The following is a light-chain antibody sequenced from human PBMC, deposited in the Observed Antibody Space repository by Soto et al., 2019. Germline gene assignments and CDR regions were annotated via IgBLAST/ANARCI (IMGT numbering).Light chain of an antibody. CDR3: QQYYSYPPA. J-gene: IGKJ1*01. Sequence: DIQMTQSPSTLSASVGDRVTITCRASQSISSWLAWYQQKPGKAPKLLIYKASSLQRGVPSRFSGSGSGTDFTLTISCLQSEDFATYYCQQYYSYPPAFGQGTKVDIK. V-gene: IGKV1-5*03. CDR2: KAS. CDR1: QSISSW.